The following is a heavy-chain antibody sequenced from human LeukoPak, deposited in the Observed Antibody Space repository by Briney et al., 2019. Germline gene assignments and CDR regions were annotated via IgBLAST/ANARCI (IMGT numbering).Heavy chain of an antibody. CDR2: VSDSGGTT. V-gene: IGHV3-23*01. CDR1: LATCNNYV. CDR3: AKGSFSGWGHLEC. D-gene: IGHD6-19*01. J-gene: IGHJ4*02. Sequence: GESLTLSCAPTLATCNNYVMNGLRQPPGKGLEWVSAVSDSGGTTFYAASVKGRFTISRRKSKNALYLQMDSFVGDGTAIYYCAKGSFSGWGHLECWGKGALVTVSS.